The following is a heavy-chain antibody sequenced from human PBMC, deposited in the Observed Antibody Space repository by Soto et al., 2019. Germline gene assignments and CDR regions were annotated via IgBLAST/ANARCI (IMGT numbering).Heavy chain of an antibody. Sequence: ETLSLTCAVYGGSFSGYYWSWIRQPPGKGLEWIGEINHSGSTNYNPSLKSRVTISVDTSKNQFSLKLSSVTAADTAVYYCARPKGVGARYYYYYGMDVWGQGTTVTVSS. CDR3: ARPKGVGARYYYYYGMDV. V-gene: IGHV4-34*01. CDR1: GGSFSGYY. J-gene: IGHJ6*02. CDR2: INHSGST. D-gene: IGHD1-26*01.